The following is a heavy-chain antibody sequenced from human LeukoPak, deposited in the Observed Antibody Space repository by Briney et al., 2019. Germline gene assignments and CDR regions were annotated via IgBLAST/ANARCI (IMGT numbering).Heavy chain of an antibody. D-gene: IGHD3-10*01. CDR2: IIPIFGTA. Sequence: GASVKVSCKASGGTFSSYAISWVRQAPGQGLEWMGGIIPIFGTANYAQKFQGRVTITADKSTSTAYMELSSLRSDDTAVYYCARALGPKVRGVVYYYYMDVWGKGTTVTVSS. CDR3: ARALGPKVRGVVYYYYMDV. CDR1: GGTFSSYA. J-gene: IGHJ6*03. V-gene: IGHV1-69*06.